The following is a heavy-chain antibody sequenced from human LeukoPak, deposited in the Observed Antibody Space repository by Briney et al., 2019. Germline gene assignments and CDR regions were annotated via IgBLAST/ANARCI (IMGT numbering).Heavy chain of an antibody. CDR2: INTSGGST. J-gene: IGHJ4*02. V-gene: IGHV3-23*01. D-gene: IGHD5-24*01. CDR1: GFTFRHYD. CDR3: ARLYLPATRFDY. Sequence: TGGSLRLSCVASGFTFRHYDMSWVRQAPGKGLEWVSSINTSGGSTYYADSLQGRFIISRDNSKNTLYLQMNNLRAEDTAVYYCARLYLPATRFDYWGQGTLVTVSS.